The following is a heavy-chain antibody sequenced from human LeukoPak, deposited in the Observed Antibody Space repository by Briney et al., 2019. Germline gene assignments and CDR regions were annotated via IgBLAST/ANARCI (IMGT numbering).Heavy chain of an antibody. CDR3: ARRSGSYRFDY. D-gene: IGHD1-26*01. J-gene: IGHJ4*02. CDR2: IYYSGTT. Sequence: PSETLFLTCIVSGGSITTTSYYWGWIRQPPGKGLEWIGSIYYSGTTYYNPSLKSRVTISVDTSKNQFSLKLSSVTAADTAVFYCARRSGSYRFDYWGQGTLVTVSS. V-gene: IGHV4-39*01. CDR1: GGSITTTSYY.